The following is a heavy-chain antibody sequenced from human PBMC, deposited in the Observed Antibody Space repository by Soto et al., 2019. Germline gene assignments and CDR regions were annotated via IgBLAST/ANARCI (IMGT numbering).Heavy chain of an antibody. CDR1: GFTFSSYA. CDR2: ISGRGGST. CDR3: AKDREIQLWSLAIDAFDI. D-gene: IGHD5-18*01. J-gene: IGHJ3*02. V-gene: IGHV3-23*01. Sequence: GGSLRLSCAASGFTFSSYAMSWVRQAPGKGLEWVSAISGRGGSTYYADSVKGRFTISRDNSKNTRYLQMNGLRAGDTAVYYCAKDREIQLWSLAIDAFDIWGQGTMVTVSS.